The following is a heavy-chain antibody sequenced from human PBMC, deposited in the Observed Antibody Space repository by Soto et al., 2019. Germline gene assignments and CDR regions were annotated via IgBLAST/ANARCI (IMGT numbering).Heavy chain of an antibody. J-gene: IGHJ4*02. CDR3: ARRFSKSYGERYFDY. D-gene: IGHD4-17*01. CDR1: GGSISSSSYY. Sequence: SETLSLTCTVSGGSISSSSYYWGWIRQPPGKGLEWIGSIYYSGSTYYNPSLKSRVTISVDTSKNQFSLKLSSVTAADTAVYYCARRFSKSYGERYFDYWGQGTLVTVSS. CDR2: IYYSGST. V-gene: IGHV4-39*01.